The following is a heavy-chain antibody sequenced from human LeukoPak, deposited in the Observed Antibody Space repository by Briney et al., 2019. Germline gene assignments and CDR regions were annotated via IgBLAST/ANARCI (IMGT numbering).Heavy chain of an antibody. J-gene: IGHJ4*02. CDR2: ISTSGGST. D-gene: IGHD5-18*01. CDR1: GFTFSSSA. V-gene: IGHV3-23*01. Sequence: GGSLRLSCAASGFTFSSSAMSWVRQAPGKGLKWVSGISTSGGSTYYSDSVKGRFTISRDNSKNTLYLQMNSLRAEDTAVYYCANGYNYGLDYWGQGTPVTVSS. CDR3: ANGYNYGLDY.